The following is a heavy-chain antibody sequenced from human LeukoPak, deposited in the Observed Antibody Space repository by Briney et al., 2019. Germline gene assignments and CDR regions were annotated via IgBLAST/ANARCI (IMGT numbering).Heavy chain of an antibody. CDR2: IKQDGIET. Sequence: QTGGSLRLSCAASGFNSGNYWMSWVRQAPGQRLEWLANIKQDGIETHYLDSVKGRFTISRDNAKNSLYLQMNSLRAEDTAVYYCARDPLSDAFDIWGQGTMVTVSS. V-gene: IGHV3-7*01. CDR1: GFNSGNYW. CDR3: ARDPLSDAFDI. J-gene: IGHJ3*02.